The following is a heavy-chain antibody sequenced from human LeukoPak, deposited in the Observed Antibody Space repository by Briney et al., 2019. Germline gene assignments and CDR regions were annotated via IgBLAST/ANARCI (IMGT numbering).Heavy chain of an antibody. V-gene: IGHV1-2*02. CDR3: ARVGFYSGSYSPGFDI. CDR1: GYTFTGYY. J-gene: IGHJ3*02. CDR2: INPNSGGT. Sequence: ASVKVSCKASGYTFTGYYMHWVRQAPGQGLEWMGWINPNSGGTNYAQKFQGRVTMTRDTSISTAYMELSRLRSDDTAVYYCARVGFYSGSYSPGFDIWGQGTMVTVSS. D-gene: IGHD1-26*01.